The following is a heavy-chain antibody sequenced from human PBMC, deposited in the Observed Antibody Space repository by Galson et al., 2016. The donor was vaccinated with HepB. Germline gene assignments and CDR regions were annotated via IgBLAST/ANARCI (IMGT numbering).Heavy chain of an antibody. CDR3: ARTPSTSCCASYYYHGMDV. CDR2: ISSDGHNT. V-gene: IGHV3-64*01. Sequence: SLRLSCAASGFTFSNCAMHWVRQAPGKGLEYVSAISSDGHNTYYGNSVKGRFTISRDNAKNTLYLQMGSLRAEDRAVYYCARTPSTSCCASYYYHGMDVWGKGTTVIVSS. J-gene: IGHJ6*04. D-gene: IGHD2-2*01. CDR1: GFTFSNCA.